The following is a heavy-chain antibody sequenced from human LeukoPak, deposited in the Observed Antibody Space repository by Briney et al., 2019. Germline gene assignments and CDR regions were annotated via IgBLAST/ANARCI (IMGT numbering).Heavy chain of an antibody. V-gene: IGHV3-7*01. D-gene: IGHD3-22*01. CDR2: INEYGSET. CDR3: AREGYYDSSGYQNFDY. Sequence: PGGSLRLSCAASGFTFTGFWMSWVRQAPGKGLEWVAKINEYGSETYYVDSVKGRSTISRDNAKNSLYLQMNSLRAEDTAVYYCAREGYYDSSGYQNFDYWGQGTLVTVSS. CDR1: GFTFTGFW. J-gene: IGHJ4*02.